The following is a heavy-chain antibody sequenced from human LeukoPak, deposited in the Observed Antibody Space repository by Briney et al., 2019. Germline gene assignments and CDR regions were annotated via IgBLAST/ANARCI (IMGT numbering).Heavy chain of an antibody. CDR3: ARDLRGRGYSYGGLGRMDV. J-gene: IGHJ6*02. CDR2: IIPIFGTT. CDR1: EGTFSNYV. Sequence: ASVKVSCKASEGTFSNYVISWVRQAPGQGLEWMGGIIPIFGTTNYAQKFQGRVTITADESTSTAYMELSSLRSEDTAVYYCARDLRGRGYSYGGLGRMDVWGQGTTVTVSS. V-gene: IGHV1-69*13. D-gene: IGHD5-18*01.